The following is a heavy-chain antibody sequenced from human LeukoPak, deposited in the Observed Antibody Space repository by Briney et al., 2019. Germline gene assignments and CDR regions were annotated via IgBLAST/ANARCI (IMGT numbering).Heavy chain of an antibody. Sequence: GGSLRLSCAASGFTFSSYSMNWVRQAPGKGLEWVSSISSSSSYIYYADSVKGRFTISRDNAKNSLCLQMNSLRAEDTAVYYCARDMGIAVAGTLAFDIWGQGTTVTVSS. J-gene: IGHJ3*02. CDR3: ARDMGIAVAGTLAFDI. CDR1: GFTFSSYS. D-gene: IGHD6-19*01. V-gene: IGHV3-21*01. CDR2: ISSSSSYI.